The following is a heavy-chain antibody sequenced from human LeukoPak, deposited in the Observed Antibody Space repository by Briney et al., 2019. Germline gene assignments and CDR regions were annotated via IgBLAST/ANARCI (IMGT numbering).Heavy chain of an antibody. CDR1: GASISSYY. Sequence: SETLSLTCTVSGASISSYYWSWIRQPPGKGLEWIGYIYYSGSTNYNPSLKSRVTISVDTSKNQVSLKLSSVTAADTAVYYCARGAPGGNDYGDYWGQGTLVTVSS. V-gene: IGHV4-59*01. J-gene: IGHJ4*02. CDR2: IYYSGST. CDR3: ARGAPGGNDYGDY.